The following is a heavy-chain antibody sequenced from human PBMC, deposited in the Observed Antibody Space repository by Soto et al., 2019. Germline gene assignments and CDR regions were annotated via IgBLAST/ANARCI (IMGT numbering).Heavy chain of an antibody. CDR2: SYYSGTS. J-gene: IGHJ5*02. V-gene: IGHV4-39*01. CDR1: DGSIRVQSYY. D-gene: IGHD1-20*01. Sequence: SETLSLTCTVSDGSIRVQSYYWTWIRQTPGKGLEWVGSSYYSGTSYFNPALKGRVTISVDTSTNQFSLRLTSVTAADTAVYYCTRLYSWNDYYFDPWGQGTLVTVSS. CDR3: TRLYSWNDYYFDP.